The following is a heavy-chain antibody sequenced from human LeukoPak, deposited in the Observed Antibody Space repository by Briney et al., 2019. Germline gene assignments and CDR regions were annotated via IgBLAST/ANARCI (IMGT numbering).Heavy chain of an antibody. Sequence: ASVKVSCTASGYTFTGYYMQWVRQAPGQGLEWMGWINPNSGGTNYAQKFQGRVTMTSDTSISTAYMELSRLRSDDTAVYYGARVISGSGSYFGMDVWGQGTTVTVSS. V-gene: IGHV1-2*02. CDR3: ARVISGSGSYFGMDV. J-gene: IGHJ6*02. CDR2: INPNSGGT. D-gene: IGHD3-10*01. CDR1: GYTFTGYY.